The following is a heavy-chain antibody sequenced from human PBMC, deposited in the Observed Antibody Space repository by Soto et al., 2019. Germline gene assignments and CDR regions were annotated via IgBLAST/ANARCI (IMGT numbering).Heavy chain of an antibody. CDR1: GFTFSSYG. Sequence: GGSLRLSCAASGFTFSSYGMHWVRQAPGKGLEWVAVISYDGNNKYYADSVKGRFTISRDNSKNTLYLQMNSLRAEDTAVYYCARDPYSGFWSAHPRYYGMDVWGQGTTVTVSS. V-gene: IGHV3-30*03. CDR2: ISYDGNNK. CDR3: ARDPYSGFWSAHPRYYGMDV. J-gene: IGHJ6*02. D-gene: IGHD3-3*01.